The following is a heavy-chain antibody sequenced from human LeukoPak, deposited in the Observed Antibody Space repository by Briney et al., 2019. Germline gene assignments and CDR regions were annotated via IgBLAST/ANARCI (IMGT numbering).Heavy chain of an antibody. Sequence: SETLSLTCTVSGGSISSGSYYWSWIRQPAGKGLEWIGRIYTSGNTNYNPSLKSRVTISVHTSKNQFSLRLSSVTAADTAVYYCARASRLLWFGELFTQGAFDIWGQGTMVTVSS. D-gene: IGHD3-10*01. V-gene: IGHV4-61*02. CDR3: ARASRLLWFGELFTQGAFDI. J-gene: IGHJ3*02. CDR2: IYTSGNT. CDR1: GGSISSGSYY.